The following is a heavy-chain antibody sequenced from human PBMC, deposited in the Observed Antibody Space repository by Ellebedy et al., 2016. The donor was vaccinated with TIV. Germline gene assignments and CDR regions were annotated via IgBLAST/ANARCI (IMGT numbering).Heavy chain of an antibody. J-gene: IGHJ4*02. CDR1: GFTFSDYS. D-gene: IGHD6-13*01. CDR2: ISSSSTFI. CDR3: VKDRYSSSQGDFDY. V-gene: IGHV3-21*01. Sequence: GGSLRLSCAASGFTFSDYSMNWVRQAPGKGLEWVSSISSSSTFIYYADSVKGRFTISRDNSKNTLYLQMSSLRAEDTAVYYCVKDRYSSSQGDFDYWGQGTLVTVSS.